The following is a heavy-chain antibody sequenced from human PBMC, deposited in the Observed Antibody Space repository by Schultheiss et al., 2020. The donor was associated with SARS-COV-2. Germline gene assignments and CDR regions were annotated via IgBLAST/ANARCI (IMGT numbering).Heavy chain of an antibody. V-gene: IGHV4-4*02. CDR1: DGSISSSNW. Sequence: SETLSLTCPVSDGSISSSNWWSWVRQPPGKGLEWIGYIYHSGSTYYNPSLKSRVTISVDTSKNQFSLKLSSVTAADTAVYYCASSRGITVTTGGRYNWFDPWGQGTLVTVSS. CDR3: ASSRGITVTTGGRYNWFDP. CDR2: IYHSGST. J-gene: IGHJ5*02. D-gene: IGHD1-14*01.